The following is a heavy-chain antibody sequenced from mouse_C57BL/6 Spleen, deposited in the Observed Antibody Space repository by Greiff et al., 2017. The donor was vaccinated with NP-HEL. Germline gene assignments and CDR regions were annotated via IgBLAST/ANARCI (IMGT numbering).Heavy chain of an antibody. CDR3: ARDYGSSYSYAMDY. D-gene: IGHD1-1*01. CDR1: GYTFTSYW. J-gene: IGHJ4*01. Sequence: QVQLQQPGAELVKPGASVKLSCKASGYTFTSYWMHWVKQRPGQGLEWIGMIHPNSGSTNYNEKFKSKATLTVDKSSSTAYIQLSSLTSEDSAVYYCARDYGSSYSYAMDYWGQGTSVTVSS. CDR2: IHPNSGST. V-gene: IGHV1-64*01.